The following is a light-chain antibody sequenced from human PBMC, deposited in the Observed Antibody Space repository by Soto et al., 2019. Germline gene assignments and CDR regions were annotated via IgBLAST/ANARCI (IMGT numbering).Light chain of an antibody. V-gene: IGKV1-5*03. J-gene: IGKJ2*01. CDR2: TAS. CDR1: QSISSW. Sequence: DIQMTQSPSTLSASVGDRVTITCRASQSISSWLAWYQQKPGKAPKLLIYTASSLESGVPSRFSGSGSGTEFTLTSSRLQPDDFESYYWQQYNSYPTFGQGTKLEIK. CDR3: QQYNSYPT.